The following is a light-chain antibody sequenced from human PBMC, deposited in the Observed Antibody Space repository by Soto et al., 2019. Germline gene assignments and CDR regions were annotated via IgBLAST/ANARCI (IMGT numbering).Light chain of an antibody. CDR2: DVS. J-gene: IGLJ1*01. Sequence: QSALTQPASVSGSPGQSITISCTGTTSDVGDYNYVSWYQQHPGKAPQLMIYDVSNRPSGVSNRFSASKSGNTASLTISGLQAEDEADSYCGSYTSSNTYVFGTGTKVTVL. V-gene: IGLV2-14*03. CDR1: TSDVGDYNY. CDR3: GSYTSSNTYV.